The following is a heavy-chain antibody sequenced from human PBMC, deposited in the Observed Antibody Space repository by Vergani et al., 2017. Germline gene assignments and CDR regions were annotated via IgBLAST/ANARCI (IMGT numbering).Heavy chain of an antibody. CDR2: ISSSSSYI. D-gene: IGHD3-22*01. V-gene: IGHV3-21*04. Sequence: EVQLVESGGGLVKPGGSLRLSCAASGFTFSSYSMNWVRQAPGXGLEWVSSISSSSSYIYYADSVKGRFTIARDNAKNSLYLQMNSLRAEDTAVDYCARQYYYDSSGYYGGDAFDIWGQGTMVTVSS. CDR1: GFTFSSYS. J-gene: IGHJ3*02. CDR3: ARQYYYDSSGYYGGDAFDI.